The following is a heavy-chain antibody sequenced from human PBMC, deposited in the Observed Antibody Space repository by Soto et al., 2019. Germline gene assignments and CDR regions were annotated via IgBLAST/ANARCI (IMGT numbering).Heavy chain of an antibody. CDR3: ARPQVVVAATDAFDI. CDR1: GYTFTSYG. D-gene: IGHD2-15*01. V-gene: IGHV1-69*13. Sequence: ASVKVSCKASGYTFTSYGISWVRQAPGQGLEWMGGIIPIFGTANYAQKFQGRVTITADESTSTAYMELSSLGSEDTAVYYCARPQVVVAATDAFDIWGQGTMVTVSS. CDR2: IIPIFGTA. J-gene: IGHJ3*02.